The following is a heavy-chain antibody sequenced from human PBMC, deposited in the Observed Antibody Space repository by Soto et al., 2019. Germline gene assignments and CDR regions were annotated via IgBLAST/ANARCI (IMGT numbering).Heavy chain of an antibody. J-gene: IGHJ4*02. V-gene: IGHV3-20*04. CDR3: VRGVQWLEPLDS. CDR1: GFTLKDHA. D-gene: IGHD6-19*01. CDR2: ITAKGGTR. Sequence: EGQLVESGGGVVRPGGSLRLSCAASGFTLKDHAVTWIRQGPGRGLEWVSSITAKGGTRAYGDSVKGRFTISRDNAKNYVDLQLSDLRVEDTALYYCVRGVQWLEPLDSWGQGTPVTVSS.